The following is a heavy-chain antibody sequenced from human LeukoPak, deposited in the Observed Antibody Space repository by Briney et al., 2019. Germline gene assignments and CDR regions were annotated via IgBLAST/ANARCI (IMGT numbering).Heavy chain of an antibody. J-gene: IGHJ4*02. V-gene: IGHV1-8*01. CDR2: MNPNSGNT. Sequence: ASVKVSCKTSGYTFTSYDINWVRQATGQGLEWMGWMNPNSGNTGYAQKFQGRVTMTRNTSISTAYMELSRLRSDDTAVYYCARDELRVPGMATAPDYWGQGTLVTVSS. CDR1: GYTFTSYD. D-gene: IGHD5-24*01. CDR3: ARDELRVPGMATAPDY.